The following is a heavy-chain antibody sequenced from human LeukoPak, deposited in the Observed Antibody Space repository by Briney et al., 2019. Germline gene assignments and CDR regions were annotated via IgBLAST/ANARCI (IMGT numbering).Heavy chain of an antibody. J-gene: IGHJ6*04. D-gene: IGHD3-10*02. CDR2: ISSSGSTI. Sequence: GGSLRLSCAASGFTFSSYEMNWVRQAPGKGLEWVSDISSSGSTIYYADSVKGRFTISRDNAKNSLYLQMNSLRAEDTAVYYCAELGITMIGGVWGKGATVTISS. CDR1: GFTFSSYE. CDR3: AELGITMIGGV. V-gene: IGHV3-48*03.